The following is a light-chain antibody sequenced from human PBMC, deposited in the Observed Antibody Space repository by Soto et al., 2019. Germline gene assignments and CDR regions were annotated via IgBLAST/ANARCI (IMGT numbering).Light chain of an antibody. CDR1: SSDVGGYNY. CDR2: EVS. CDR3: SSYAGSNNWN. V-gene: IGLV2-8*01. Sequence: QSALTQPPPASGSPGQSVTISCTGTSSDVGGYNYVSWYQQHPGKAPKLMIYEVSKRPSGVPDRFSGSKSGNTASLTVSGXXXXXXXXYYCSSYAGSNNWNFGTGTKLTV. J-gene: IGLJ1*01.